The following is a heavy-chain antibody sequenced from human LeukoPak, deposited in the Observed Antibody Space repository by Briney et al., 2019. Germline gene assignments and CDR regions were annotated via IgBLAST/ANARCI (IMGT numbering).Heavy chain of an antibody. CDR1: GYTFTSYD. J-gene: IGHJ4*02. V-gene: IGHV1-8*01. Sequence: ASVKVSCKASGYTFTSYDINWVRQATGQGLEWMGWMNPNSGNTGNAHKFQGRVTMTRNTSITTAYMELSSLRSEDTAVYYCARGGGGDYYDSSGYPDYWGQGTLVTVSS. CDR2: MNPNSGNT. CDR3: ARGGGGDYYDSSGYPDY. D-gene: IGHD3-22*01.